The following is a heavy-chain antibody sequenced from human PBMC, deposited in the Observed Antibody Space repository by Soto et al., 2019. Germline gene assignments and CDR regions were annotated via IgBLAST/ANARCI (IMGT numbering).Heavy chain of an antibody. CDR2: ISGSGGST. CDR1: GFTFSNYA. Sequence: PGGSLRLSCAASGFTFSNYAMSWVRQAPGKGLEWVSTISGSGGSTYYADSVKGRFTISRDNSKNTLYLQMNSLRAEDTAVYYCASNIVIAPAAPSPYWGQGTLVTVSS. D-gene: IGHD2-2*01. J-gene: IGHJ4*02. V-gene: IGHV3-23*01. CDR3: ASNIVIAPAAPSPY.